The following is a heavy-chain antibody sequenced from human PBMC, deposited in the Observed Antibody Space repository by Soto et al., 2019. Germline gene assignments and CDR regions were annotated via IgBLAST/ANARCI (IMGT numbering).Heavy chain of an antibody. D-gene: IGHD2-15*01. J-gene: IGHJ5*02. CDR2: ISAYNGNT. CDR3: ARDLAGYCSGGSCALDP. Sequence: QVPLVQSGAEVKKPGASVKVSCKASGYTFTSYGISWVRQAPGQGLEWMGWISAYNGNTNYAQKLQGRVTMTTDTSTSTAYMELRSLRSDDTAVYYCARDLAGYCSGGSCALDPWGQGTLVTVSS. CDR1: GYTFTSYG. V-gene: IGHV1-18*04.